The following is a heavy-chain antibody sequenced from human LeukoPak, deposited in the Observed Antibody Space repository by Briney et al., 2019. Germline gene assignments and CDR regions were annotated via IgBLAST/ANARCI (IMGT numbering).Heavy chain of an antibody. D-gene: IGHD3-22*01. Sequence: SETLSLTCTVSGGSISRYYWSWIRQPPGKGLEWIGEINRSGSTNYNPSLKSRVTISVDTSKNQFSLKLSSVTAADTAVYYCARALLYYYDSSGDGGDYWGQGTLVTVSS. J-gene: IGHJ4*02. V-gene: IGHV4-34*01. CDR1: GGSISRYY. CDR3: ARALLYYYDSSGDGGDY. CDR2: INRSGST.